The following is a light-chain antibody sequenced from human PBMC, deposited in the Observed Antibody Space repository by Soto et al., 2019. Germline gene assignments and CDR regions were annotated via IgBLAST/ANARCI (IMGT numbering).Light chain of an antibody. J-gene: IGLJ2*01. CDR3: HSYASSLSLSGSKV. CDR1: SSNIGAGYD. CDR2: GNI. Sequence: QAVVTQPPSVSGAPGQRVTISCTGSSSNIGAGYDVHWYQRLPGTAPKLLIYGNINRPSGVPDRFSGSKSGTSASLAITGLQAEDEADYYCHSYASSLSLSGSKVFGGGTKLTVL. V-gene: IGLV1-40*01.